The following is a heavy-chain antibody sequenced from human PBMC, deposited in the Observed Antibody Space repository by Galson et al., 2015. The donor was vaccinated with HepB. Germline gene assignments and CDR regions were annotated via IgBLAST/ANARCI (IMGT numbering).Heavy chain of an antibody. Sequence: SVKVSCKAPGGSFSSYAISWVRQAPGQGLEWMGGIIPIFGTANYAQKFQGRVTITADESTSTAYMELSSLRSEDTAVYYCARRDIVVVPAAPTYGMDVWGQGTTVTVSS. CDR3: ARRDIVVVPAAPTYGMDV. V-gene: IGHV1-69*13. J-gene: IGHJ6*02. D-gene: IGHD2-2*01. CDR2: IIPIFGTA. CDR1: GGSFSSYA.